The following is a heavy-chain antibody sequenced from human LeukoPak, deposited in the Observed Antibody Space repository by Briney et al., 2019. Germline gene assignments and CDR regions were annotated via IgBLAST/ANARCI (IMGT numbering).Heavy chain of an antibody. CDR1: GGSISSDRFY. CDR2: IKSSNT. D-gene: IGHD3-16*01. Sequence: SETLSLTCTVSGGSISSDRFYWTWVRQPAGKGLEWIGRIKSSNTNYNPSLKSRVSISLDTSTNQFSLKLSSLTAADTAVYYCARVPDWTYVPDYWGQGTRVNVSS. J-gene: IGHJ4*02. CDR3: ARVPDWTYVPDY. V-gene: IGHV4-61*02.